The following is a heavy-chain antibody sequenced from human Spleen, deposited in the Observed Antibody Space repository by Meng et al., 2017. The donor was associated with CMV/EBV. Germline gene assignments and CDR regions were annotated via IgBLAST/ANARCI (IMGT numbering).Heavy chain of an antibody. CDR2: IYYSGST. J-gene: IGHJ4*02. CDR3: ARSITMIGGVGY. Sequence: AQLQQLGEGLLKPAAPLSLTCAVYGGSFSGYYWSWIRQPPGKGLEWIGYIYYSGSTYYNPSLKSRVTISVDTSKNQFSLKLSSVTAADTAVYYCARSITMIGGVGYWGQGTLVTVSS. CDR1: GGSFSGYY. V-gene: IGHV4-34*01. D-gene: IGHD3-10*01.